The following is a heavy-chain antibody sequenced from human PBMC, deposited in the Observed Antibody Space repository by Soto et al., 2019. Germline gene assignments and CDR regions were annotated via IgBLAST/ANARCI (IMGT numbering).Heavy chain of an antibody. V-gene: IGHV3-33*01. CDR2: IRHDGSNK. CDR1: GFIFRTCG. J-gene: IGHJ4*02. D-gene: IGHD1-1*01. CDR3: ATDSTSRFHLDY. Sequence: QVHLVESGGGVVQPAMSLRLSCAASGFIFRTCGMHWVRQAPGKGLEWVAHIRHDGSNKYYADSVKGRFTISRDNSRSTLYLQMNNLRGEDTAVYYCATDSTSRFHLDYWGQGTLVTVSS.